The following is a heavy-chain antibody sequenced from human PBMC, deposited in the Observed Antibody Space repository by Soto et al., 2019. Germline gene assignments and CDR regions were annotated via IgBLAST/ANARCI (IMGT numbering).Heavy chain of an antibody. CDR3: ARATGRNPFDY. CDR2: INHSGST. J-gene: IGHJ4*02. D-gene: IGHD3-10*01. Sequence: SETLSLTCAVYGGSFSGYYWSWIRQPPGKGLEWIGEINHSGSTNYNPSLKSRVTISVDTSKNQFSLKLSSVTAADTAVYYCARATGRNPFDYWGQGTLVTVSS. V-gene: IGHV4-34*01. CDR1: GGSFSGYY.